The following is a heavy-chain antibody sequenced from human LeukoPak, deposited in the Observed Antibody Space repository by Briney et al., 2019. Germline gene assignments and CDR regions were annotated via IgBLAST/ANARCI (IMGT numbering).Heavy chain of an antibody. J-gene: IGHJ4*02. CDR2: IIPIFGTA. CDR1: GGTFSSYA. D-gene: IGHD4-23*01. Sequence: GASVKVSCKASGGTFSSYAISWVRQAPGQGLEWMGGIIPIFGTANYAQKFQGRVTVTADESTSTAYMELSSLRSEDTAVYYCARNDYGGPGDYWGQGTLVTVSP. V-gene: IGHV1-69*13. CDR3: ARNDYGGPGDY.